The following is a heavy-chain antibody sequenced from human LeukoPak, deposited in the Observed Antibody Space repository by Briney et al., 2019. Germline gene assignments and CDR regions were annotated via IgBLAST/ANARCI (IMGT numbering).Heavy chain of an antibody. CDR1: GFTFSTYA. Sequence: PGGSLRLSCAASGFTFSTYAMSWVRQAPGKGLEWVSAISGNGDSTYYADSVKGRFTISRDNSKNTLSLQMNSLGAVDTALYYCAKRYYCDSTSCYGFDYWGQGTLVTVSS. V-gene: IGHV3-23*01. J-gene: IGHJ4*02. CDR3: AKRYYCDSTSCYGFDY. D-gene: IGHD2-2*01. CDR2: ISGNGDST.